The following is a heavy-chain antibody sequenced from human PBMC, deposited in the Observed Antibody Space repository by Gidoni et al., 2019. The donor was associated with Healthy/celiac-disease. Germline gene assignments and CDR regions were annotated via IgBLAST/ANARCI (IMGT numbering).Heavy chain of an antibody. J-gene: IGHJ5*02. CDR1: GFTFSGSA. Sequence: EVQLVESGGGLVQPGGSLNLSCAASGFTFSGSAMHWVRQASGKGLEWVGRIRSKANSYATAYAASVKGRFTISRDDSKNTAYLQMNSLKTEDTAVYYCTRVPGTIFGVAPRSWFDPWGQGTLVTVSS. CDR3: TRVPGTIFGVAPRSWFDP. CDR2: IRSKANSYAT. D-gene: IGHD3-3*01. V-gene: IGHV3-73*02.